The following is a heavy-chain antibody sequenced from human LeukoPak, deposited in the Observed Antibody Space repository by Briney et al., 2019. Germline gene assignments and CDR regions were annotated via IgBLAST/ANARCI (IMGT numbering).Heavy chain of an antibody. CDR2: ISYDGSNK. V-gene: IGHV3-30*18. Sequence: PGGSLRLSCAASGFTFSSYGMHWVRQAPGKGLEWVAVISYDGSNKYYADSVKGRFTISRDNSKNTLYLQMNSLRAEDTAVYYCAKDYRAYCGGDCYRRFDYWGQGTLVTVSS. D-gene: IGHD2-21*01. CDR1: GFTFSSYG. J-gene: IGHJ4*02. CDR3: AKDYRAYCGGDCYRRFDY.